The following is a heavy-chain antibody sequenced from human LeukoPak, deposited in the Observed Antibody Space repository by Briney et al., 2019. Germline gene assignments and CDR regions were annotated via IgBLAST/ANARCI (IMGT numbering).Heavy chain of an antibody. CDR1: GYTFSSYG. D-gene: IGHD3-22*01. Sequence: ASVKVSCKASGYTFSSYGITWVRQAPGQGLEWMGWISAQYGHTSYAQKFEGRVTMTTDTSTNTVYLELGSLKSDDTAVYYCARDDDGNLDYWGQGTLVAVSS. J-gene: IGHJ4*02. V-gene: IGHV1-18*01. CDR2: ISAQYGHT. CDR3: ARDDDGNLDY.